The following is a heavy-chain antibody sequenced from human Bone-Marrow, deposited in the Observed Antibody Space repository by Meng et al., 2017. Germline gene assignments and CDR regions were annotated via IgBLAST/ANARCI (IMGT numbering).Heavy chain of an antibody. D-gene: IGHD2-15*01. J-gene: IGHJ4*02. CDR1: GFTFSSYA. Sequence: GGSLRLSCAASGFTFSSYAMHWVRQAPGKGLEWVAVISYDGSNKYYADSVKGRFTISRDNSKNTLYLQMNNLRAEDTAVYYCARDPYVVVVAATTGSGYYFDYWGQGTLVTVSS. V-gene: IGHV3-30*04. CDR2: ISYDGSNK. CDR3: ARDPYVVVVAATTGSGYYFDY.